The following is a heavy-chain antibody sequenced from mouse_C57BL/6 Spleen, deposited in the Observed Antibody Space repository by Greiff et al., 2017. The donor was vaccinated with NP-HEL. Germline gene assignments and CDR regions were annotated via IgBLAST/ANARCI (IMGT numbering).Heavy chain of an antibody. V-gene: IGHV1-82*01. D-gene: IGHD2-1*01. CDR3: ASGDYGNYEGYFDV. J-gene: IGHJ1*03. CDR1: GYAFSSSW. CDR2: IYPGDGDT. Sequence: VQLQQSGPELVKPGASVKISCKASGYAFSSSWMNWVKQRPGKGLEWIGRIYPGDGDTNYNGKFKGKATLTADKSSSTAYMQLSSLTSEDSAVYFCASGDYGNYEGYFDVWGTGTTVTVSS.